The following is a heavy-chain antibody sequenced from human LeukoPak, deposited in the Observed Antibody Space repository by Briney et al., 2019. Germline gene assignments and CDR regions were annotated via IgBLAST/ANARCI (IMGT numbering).Heavy chain of an antibody. Sequence: GGSLRLSCAASGFTFSGYSMNWVRQAPGKGLEWVSYISSSSSTIYYADSVKGRFTISRDNAKNSLYLQMNSLRAEDTAVYYCARDHRGDRYWGQGTLVTVSS. CDR3: ARDHRGDRY. V-gene: IGHV3-48*04. CDR1: GFTFSGYS. J-gene: IGHJ4*02. CDR2: ISSSSSTI. D-gene: IGHD4-17*01.